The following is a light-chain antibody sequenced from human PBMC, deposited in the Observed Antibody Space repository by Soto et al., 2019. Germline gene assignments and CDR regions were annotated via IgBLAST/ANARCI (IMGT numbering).Light chain of an antibody. Sequence: QSALTQPASVSGPPGQSITISCTGTSSDVGGYNYVSWYQQHPGKAPKLMIYDVSNRPSGVSNRFSGSKSGNTASLTISGLQAEDEADYYCSSYTVFGGGTKLTVL. J-gene: IGLJ2*01. CDR2: DVS. V-gene: IGLV2-14*01. CDR3: SSYTV. CDR1: SSDVGGYNY.